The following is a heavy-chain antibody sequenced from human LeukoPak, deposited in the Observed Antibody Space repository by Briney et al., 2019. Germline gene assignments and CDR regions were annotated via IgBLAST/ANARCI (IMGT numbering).Heavy chain of an antibody. CDR1: AYTLTELS. CDR3: ATGTKYYDFWSGYYRFRTDGRGYYYMDV. V-gene: IGHV1-24*01. J-gene: IGHJ6*03. Sequence: ASVKVSCKVSAYTLTELSMHWVRQAPGKGLEWMGGFDPEDGETIYAQKFQGRVTMTEDTSTDTAYMELSSLRSEDTAVYYCATGTKYYDFWSGYYRFRTDGRGYYYMDVWGKGTTVTVSS. CDR2: FDPEDGET. D-gene: IGHD3-3*01.